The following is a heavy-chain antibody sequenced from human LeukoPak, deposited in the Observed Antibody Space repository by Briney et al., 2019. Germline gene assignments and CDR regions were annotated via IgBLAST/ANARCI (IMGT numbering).Heavy chain of an antibody. Sequence: ASVKVSCKASGYTFSDYPMHWLRQAPGQRFEWMGWISAGNIKYSQNFQDRINITRDTSASTVNMELSSLTSADTAVYYCAREKVRRSGMDVWGQGTTVTVSS. D-gene: IGHD2-2*01. CDR1: GYTFSDYP. CDR3: AREKVRRSGMDV. V-gene: IGHV1-3*01. J-gene: IGHJ6*02. CDR2: ISAGNI.